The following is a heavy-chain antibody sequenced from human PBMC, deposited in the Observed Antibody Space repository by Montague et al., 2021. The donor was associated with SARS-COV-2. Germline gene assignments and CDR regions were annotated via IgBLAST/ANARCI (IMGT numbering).Heavy chain of an antibody. D-gene: IGHD1-26*01. CDR2: IKQDGSEK. Sequence: SLRLSCAASGFTFSSHYMTWVRQAPGKGLEWVGNIKQDGSEKFYADFVKGRFTISRDNAENEVFLQMNDLRVDDTAVYYCAREAVVLLPTTTDDAFDVWGQGTMVTVSS. V-gene: IGHV3-7*05. CDR1: GFTFSSHY. J-gene: IGHJ3*01. CDR3: AREAVVLLPTTTDDAFDV.